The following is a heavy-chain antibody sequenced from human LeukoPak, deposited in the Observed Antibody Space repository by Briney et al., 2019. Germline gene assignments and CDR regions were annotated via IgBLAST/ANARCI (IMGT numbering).Heavy chain of an antibody. Sequence: GGSLRLSCAASGFTFDDYGMSWVRHAPGKGLEWVSGINWNGGSTGYADSVKGRFTISRDNAKNSLYLQMNSLRTEDTAFYYCAKDAFAYSSSDYHYYMDVWGKGTTVTVSS. D-gene: IGHD6-6*01. CDR2: INWNGGST. J-gene: IGHJ6*03. CDR3: AKDAFAYSSSDYHYYMDV. V-gene: IGHV3-20*04. CDR1: GFTFDDYG.